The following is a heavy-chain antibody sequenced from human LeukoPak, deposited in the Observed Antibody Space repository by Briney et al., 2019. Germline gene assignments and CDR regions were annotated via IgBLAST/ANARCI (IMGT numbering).Heavy chain of an antibody. CDR1: GGSFSGYY. CDR2: INHSGST. Sequence: SETLSLTCAVYGGSFSGYYWSWIRQPPGKGLEWIGEINHSGSTNYNPSLKSRVTISVGTSKNQFSLKLSSVTAADTAMYYCASNVVAGRRAYGMDVWGQGTTVTVSS. D-gene: IGHD2-2*01. CDR3: ASNVVAGRRAYGMDV. V-gene: IGHV4-34*01. J-gene: IGHJ6*02.